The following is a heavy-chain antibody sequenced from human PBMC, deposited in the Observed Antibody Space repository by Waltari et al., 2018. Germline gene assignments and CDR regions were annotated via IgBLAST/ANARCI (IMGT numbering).Heavy chain of an antibody. V-gene: IGHV4-4*02. CDR3: ARDRGRGIYLDT. J-gene: IGHJ4*02. CDR2: INRSGRT. D-gene: IGHD2-15*01. CDR1: GDSMRSSYW. Sequence: QLQLQQSGPGLVKPSEFLSLTCTVSGDSMRSSYWWSWVRQSPKKGLEWIGQINRSGRTNYHPAFESRVIVSIDSSNNQFSLKLLSATAADTAVYYCARDRGRGIYLDTWGQGTLVTVSP.